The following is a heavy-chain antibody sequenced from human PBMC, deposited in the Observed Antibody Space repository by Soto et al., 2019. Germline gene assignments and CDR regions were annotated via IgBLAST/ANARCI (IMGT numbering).Heavy chain of an antibody. CDR3: ARDMYSSGWNDHFDY. CDR1: GGTFSSYA. CDR2: IIPIFGTA. J-gene: IGHJ4*02. Sequence: QVQLVQSGAEVKKPGSSVKVSCKASGGTFSSYAISLVRQAPGQGLEWMGGIIPIFGTANYAQKFQGRVTITADESTSTAYMELSSLRSEDTAVYYCARDMYSSGWNDHFDYWGQGTLVTVSS. V-gene: IGHV1-69*12. D-gene: IGHD6-19*01.